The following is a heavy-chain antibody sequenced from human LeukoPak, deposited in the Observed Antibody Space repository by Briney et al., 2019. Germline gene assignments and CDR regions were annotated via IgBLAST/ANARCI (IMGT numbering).Heavy chain of an antibody. D-gene: IGHD4-23*01. CDR2: IYHSGST. J-gene: IGHJ3*02. CDR1: GASITSSGYY. V-gene: IGHV4-39*07. Sequence: PSETLSLTCTVSGASITSSGYYWGWIRQPPGEGLEWIGTIYHSGSTYYNPSLKSRVTISVDTSKNQFSPRLSSVTAADTAVYYCARGGNSGPDAFDIWGQGTMVTDSS. CDR3: ARGGNSGPDAFDI.